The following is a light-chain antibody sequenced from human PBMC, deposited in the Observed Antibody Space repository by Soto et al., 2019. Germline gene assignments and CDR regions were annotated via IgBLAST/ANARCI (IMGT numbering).Light chain of an antibody. J-gene: IGKJ2*01. Sequence: DIQMTQSPSSLSASVGDRVTITCRASRTISSYLNWYQQKPGNAPKLLIYTAFNLHSGVPSRFSGSGSGTHFTLTISSLQPEDFATYFCQQSYSIPYTFGQGTKVEIK. CDR3: QQSYSIPYT. CDR2: TAF. CDR1: RTISSY. V-gene: IGKV1-39*01.